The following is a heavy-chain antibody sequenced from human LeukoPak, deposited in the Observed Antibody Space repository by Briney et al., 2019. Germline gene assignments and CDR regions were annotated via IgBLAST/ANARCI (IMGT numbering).Heavy chain of an antibody. CDR2: IYYSGST. Sequence: KASETLSLTCTVSGGSISSYYWSWIRQPPGKGLEWIGYIYYSGSTNYNPSLKSRVTISVDTSKNQFSLKLSSVTAADTAVYYCARSDYYGSGRGSFDVWGQGTTVTVSS. D-gene: IGHD3-10*01. V-gene: IGHV4-59*08. CDR3: ARSDYYGSGRGSFDV. J-gene: IGHJ6*02. CDR1: GGSISSYY.